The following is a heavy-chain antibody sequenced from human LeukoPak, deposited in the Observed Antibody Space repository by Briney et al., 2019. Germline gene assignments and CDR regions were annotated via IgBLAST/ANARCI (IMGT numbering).Heavy chain of an antibody. V-gene: IGHV1-69*05. Sequence: SVKASCKASGGTFSSYAISWVRQAPGQGLEWMGGIIPIFGTANYAQKFQGRVTITTDESTSTAYMELSSLRSEDTAVYYCARSLSDFWSGYYYGADYWGQGTLVTVSS. D-gene: IGHD3-3*01. J-gene: IGHJ4*02. CDR1: GGTFSSYA. CDR2: IIPIFGTA. CDR3: ARSLSDFWSGYYYGADY.